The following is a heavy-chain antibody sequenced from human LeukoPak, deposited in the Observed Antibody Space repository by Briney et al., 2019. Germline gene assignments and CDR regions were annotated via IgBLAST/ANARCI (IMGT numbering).Heavy chain of an antibody. V-gene: IGHV4-30-2*01. CDR3: ARVTLIVVVAWFDP. CDR2: IYHSGST. J-gene: IGHJ5*02. D-gene: IGHD2-2*01. CDR1: GGSISSGGYS. Sequence: SETLSLTCAVSGGSISSGGYSWSWIRQPPGKGLEWIGYIYHSGSTYYNPSLKSRVTMSVDKSKNQFSLKLSSVTAADTAVYYCARVTLIVVVAWFDPWGQGTLVTVSS.